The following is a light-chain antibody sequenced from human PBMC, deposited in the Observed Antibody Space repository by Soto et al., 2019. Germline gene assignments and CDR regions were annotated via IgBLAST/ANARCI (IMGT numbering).Light chain of an antibody. CDR3: QSYDSSNHVV. J-gene: IGLJ2*01. CDR1: SGSIGSNY. Sequence: NFMLTQHHSVSESPGKTVTISCTRSSGSIGSNYVQWYQQRPGSSPTTVIYEDNQRPSGVPDRFSGSIDSSSNSASLTISGLKTEDEADYYCQSYDSSNHVVFGGGTKLTVL. CDR2: EDN. V-gene: IGLV6-57*01.